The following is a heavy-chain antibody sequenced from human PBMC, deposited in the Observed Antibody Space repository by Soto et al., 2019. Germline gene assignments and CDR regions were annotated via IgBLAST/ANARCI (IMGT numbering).Heavy chain of an antibody. CDR2: MSYDGSAK. CDR1: GFIFSNNG. J-gene: IGHJ4*02. Sequence: GGSLRLSCEVSGFIFSNNGMHWVRQAPGKGLEWVAFMSYDGSAKFLADSVKGRFTISRDNSKSTLFLHMSSLRAEDTAMYYCATVRVADSPLDHWGQGTLVTVSS. V-gene: IGHV3-30*02. CDR3: ATVRVADSPLDH. D-gene: IGHD3-10*02.